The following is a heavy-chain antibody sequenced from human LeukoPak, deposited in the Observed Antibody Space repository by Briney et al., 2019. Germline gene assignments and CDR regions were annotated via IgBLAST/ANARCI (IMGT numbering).Heavy chain of an antibody. CDR2: IYYSGST. CDR3: ARDKGHYYGSGSYSWFDP. CDR1: GGSISSYS. J-gene: IGHJ5*02. Sequence: PSETLSLTCTVSGGSISSYSWSWIRQPPGKGLEWIGYIYYSGSTNYNPSLKSRVTISVDTSKNQFSLKMSSVTAADTAVYYCARDKGHYYGSGSYSWFDPWGQGTLVTVSS. D-gene: IGHD3-10*01. V-gene: IGHV4-59*01.